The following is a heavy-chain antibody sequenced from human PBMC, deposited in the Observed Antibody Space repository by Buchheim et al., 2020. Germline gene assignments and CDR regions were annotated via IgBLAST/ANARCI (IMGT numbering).Heavy chain of an antibody. CDR1: GFTFSSYA. V-gene: IGHV3-30-3*01. CDR2: ISYDGSNK. J-gene: IGHJ6*02. CDR3: ARGGQQLVYYYYGMDV. D-gene: IGHD6-13*01. Sequence: QVQLVESGGGVVQPGRSLRLSCAASGFTFSSYAMHWVRQAPGKGLEWVAVISYDGSNKYYADSVKGRFTISRANSKNTLYLQMNSLRAEDTAVYYCARGGQQLVYYYYGMDVWGQGTT.